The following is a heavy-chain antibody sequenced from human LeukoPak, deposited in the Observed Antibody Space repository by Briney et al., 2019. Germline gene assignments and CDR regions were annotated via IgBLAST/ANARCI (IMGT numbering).Heavy chain of an antibody. CDR3: ARGRGYYDAFDT. J-gene: IGHJ3*02. D-gene: IGHD3-22*01. CDR1: GGSISSDY. V-gene: IGHV4-59*12. Sequence: SETLSLTCTVSGGSISSDYWSWIRQPPGKGLEWIGYIYYSGDTNYNPPLKSRVTTSVDTSKKQFSLRLTSVTAADTAVYYCARGRGYYDAFDTWGQGTMVTVSS. CDR2: IYYSGDT.